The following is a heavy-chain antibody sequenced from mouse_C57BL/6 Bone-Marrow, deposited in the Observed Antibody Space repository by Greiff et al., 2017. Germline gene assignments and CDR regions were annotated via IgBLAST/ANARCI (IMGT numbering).Heavy chain of an antibody. D-gene: IGHD1-1*01. CDR2: IYPRDGST. CDR1: GYTFTSYD. J-gene: IGHJ1*03. V-gene: IGHV1-85*01. Sequence: QVHVKQSGPELVKPGASVKLSCKASGYTFTSYDINWVKQRPGQGLEWIGWIYPRDGSTKYNEKFKGKATLTVDTSSSTAYVELHSLTSEDSAVYFCARDYGSSYWYFDVWGTGTTVTVSS. CDR3: ARDYGSSYWYFDV.